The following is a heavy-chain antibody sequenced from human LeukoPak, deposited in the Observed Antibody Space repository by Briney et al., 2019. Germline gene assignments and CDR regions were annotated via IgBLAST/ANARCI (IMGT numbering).Heavy chain of an antibody. V-gene: IGHV4-34*01. Sequence: SETLSLTCAVYGGSFSGYYWSWIRQPPGKGLEWIGEINHSGSTNYNPSLKSRVTISVDTSKNQFSLKLSSVTAADTAVYYCARSPRLVWNDFDYWGQGTLVTVSS. J-gene: IGHJ4*02. D-gene: IGHD1-1*01. CDR1: GGSFSGYY. CDR2: INHSGST. CDR3: ARSPRLVWNDFDY.